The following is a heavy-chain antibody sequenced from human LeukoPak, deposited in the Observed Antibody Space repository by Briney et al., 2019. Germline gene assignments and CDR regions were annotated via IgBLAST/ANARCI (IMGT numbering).Heavy chain of an antibody. D-gene: IGHD3-10*01. V-gene: IGHV3-23*01. CDR3: AKTPGDAMVRGVMFWSDS. J-gene: IGHJ5*01. Sequence: GGSLRLSCSASGFTFSSYAMSWVRQAPGKGLEWVSAISGSGTSTYYADSVKGRFTISRDNSKNTLYLQMNSLRAEDTAVYYCAKTPGDAMVRGVMFWSDSWGQGTLVTVSS. CDR2: ISGSGTST. CDR1: GFTFSSYA.